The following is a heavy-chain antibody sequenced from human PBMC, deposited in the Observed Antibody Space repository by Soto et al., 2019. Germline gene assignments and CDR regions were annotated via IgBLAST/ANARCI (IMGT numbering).Heavy chain of an antibody. CDR3: ARQQQPNDRHFDY. Sequence: GGSLRLSCAASGFTVSSNYMSWVRQAPGKGLEWVSVIYSGGSTYYADSVKGRFTISRDNSKNTLYLQMNSLRAEDTAVYYCARQQQPNDRHFDYWGQGTLVTVSS. J-gene: IGHJ4*02. CDR1: GFTVSSNY. CDR2: IYSGGST. V-gene: IGHV3-53*01. D-gene: IGHD6-13*01.